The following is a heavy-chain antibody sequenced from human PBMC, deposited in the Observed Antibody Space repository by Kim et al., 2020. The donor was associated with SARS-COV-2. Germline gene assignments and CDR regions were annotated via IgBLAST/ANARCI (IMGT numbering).Heavy chain of an antibody. CDR3: ASDGGLDSSGYYRRGADY. V-gene: IGHV4-34*01. J-gene: IGHJ4*02. CDR2: INHSGST. Sequence: SETLSLTCAVYGGSFSGYYWSWIRQPPGKGLEWIGEINHSGSTNYNPSLKSRVTISVDTSKNQFSLKLSSVTAADTAVYYCASDGGLDSSGYYRRGADYWGQGTLVTVSS. D-gene: IGHD3-22*01. CDR1: GGSFSGYY.